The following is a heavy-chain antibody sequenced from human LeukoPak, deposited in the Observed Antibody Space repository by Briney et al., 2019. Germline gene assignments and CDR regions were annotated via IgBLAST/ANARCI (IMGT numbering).Heavy chain of an antibody. J-gene: IGHJ4*02. Sequence: GGSLRLSCAASGFTFSSYSMSWVRQAPGKGLEWVSAISGSGGSTYYADSVKGRFTISRDNSKNTLYVQMNSLRAEDTAVYYCAKDRTMIVVVIVQFDYWGQGTLVTVSS. CDR1: GFTFSSYS. V-gene: IGHV3-23*01. D-gene: IGHD3-22*01. CDR3: AKDRTMIVVVIVQFDY. CDR2: ISGSGGST.